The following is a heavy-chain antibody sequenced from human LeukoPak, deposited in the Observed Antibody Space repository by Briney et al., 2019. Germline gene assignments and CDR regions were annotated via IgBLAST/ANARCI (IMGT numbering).Heavy chain of an antibody. D-gene: IGHD2-15*01. V-gene: IGHV1-69*13. CDR1: GGTFSSYA. Sequence: GASVKVSCKASGGTFSSYAISWVRQAPGQGLEWMGGIIPIFGTANYAQKFQGRVTITADESTSTAYMELSSLRSEDTAVYYCASPEKLGLGYCSGGSCSLPYYYYGMDVWGQGTTITVSS. CDR3: ASPEKLGLGYCSGGSCSLPYYYYGMDV. J-gene: IGHJ6*02. CDR2: IIPIFGTA.